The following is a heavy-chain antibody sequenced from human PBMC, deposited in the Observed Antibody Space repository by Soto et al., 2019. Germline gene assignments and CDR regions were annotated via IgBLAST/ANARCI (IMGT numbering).Heavy chain of an antibody. D-gene: IGHD2-2*01. V-gene: IGHV1-8*01. J-gene: IGHJ4*02. CDR1: GYTFTSHD. CDR2: MNPNSGHT. Sequence: QVQLVQSGAEVKKPGASVKVSCKASGYTFTSHDINWMRQTTGQGLEWMGWMNPNSGHTNYAQNFQGRVTMTRDTSINTAYMELTNLRSEDTAIYYCASDMSTTGGQGTLVTVSS. CDR3: ASDMSTT.